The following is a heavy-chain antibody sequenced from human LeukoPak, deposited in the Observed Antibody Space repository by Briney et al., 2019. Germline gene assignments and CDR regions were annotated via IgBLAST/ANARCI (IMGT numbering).Heavy chain of an antibody. CDR1: GFTFSSYW. D-gene: IGHD3-10*01. V-gene: IGHV3-74*01. J-gene: IGHJ6*03. CDR2: ITSDGSDI. CDR3: AKGSSGSYPYYYYYYMDV. Sequence: GGSLRLSCAGSGFTFSSYWMHWVRQAPGKGLVWVSRITSDGSDIVYADSVKGRFTISRDNSKNTLYLQMNSLRAEDTAVYYCAKGSSGSYPYYYYYYMDVWGKGTTVTISS.